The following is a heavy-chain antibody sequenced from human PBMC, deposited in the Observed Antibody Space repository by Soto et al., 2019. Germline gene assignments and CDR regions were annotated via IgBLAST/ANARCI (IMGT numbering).Heavy chain of an antibody. CDR2: IYTSGKT. CDR3: ARDLGILVAGNGWLDP. Sequence: SETLSLTCSVSDGSISRYYWSWIRQSAGKGLEWIGLIYTSGKTNSNPSLKSRVTMSVDKSKNQFSLRMTSLTAADTAVYYCARDLGILVAGNGWLDPWGQGILVTVS. J-gene: IGHJ5*02. V-gene: IGHV4-4*07. CDR1: DGSISRYY. D-gene: IGHD6-19*01.